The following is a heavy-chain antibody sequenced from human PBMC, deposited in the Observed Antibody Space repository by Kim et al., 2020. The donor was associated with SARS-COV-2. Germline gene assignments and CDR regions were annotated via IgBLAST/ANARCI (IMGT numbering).Heavy chain of an antibody. CDR1: GFSLSTSGVG. D-gene: IGHD3-10*01. J-gene: IGHJ4*02. CDR3: AHRNDYGSGSYYPFDY. CDR2: IYWDDDK. V-gene: IGHV2-5*02. Sequence: SGPTLVKPTQTLTLTCTFSGFSLSTSGVGVGWIRQPPGKALEWLALIYWDDDKRYSPSLKSRLTITKDTSKNQVVLTMTNMDPVDTATYYCAHRNDYGSGSYYPFDYWGQGTLVTVSS.